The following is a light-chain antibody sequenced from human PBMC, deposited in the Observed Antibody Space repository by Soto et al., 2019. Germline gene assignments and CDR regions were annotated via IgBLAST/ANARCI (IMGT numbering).Light chain of an antibody. CDR3: QQRSDWPWT. CDR1: QSVSSY. Sequence: EVVMTHSPATLSVPPGERATLSCRASQSVSSYLAWYQQKPGQAPRLLMYEASTRATGIPARFSGGGSGTDFTLTISSLEPEDFAVYYCQQRSDWPWTFGQGTKVDIK. J-gene: IGKJ1*01. V-gene: IGKV3-11*01. CDR2: EAS.